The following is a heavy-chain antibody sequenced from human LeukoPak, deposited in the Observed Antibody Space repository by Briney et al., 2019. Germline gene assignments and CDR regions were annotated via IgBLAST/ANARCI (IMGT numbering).Heavy chain of an antibody. Sequence: SETLSLTCTVSGGSISSSTYCWGWIRQPPGKGLEWIGNIYYSGSTYYNPSLKSRVTISVDTSKNQFSLKLSSVTAADTAVYCCTRVALAYYYGMDVWGQGTTVTVSS. CDR3: TRVALAYYYGMDV. CDR2: IYYSGST. D-gene: IGHD5-12*01. J-gene: IGHJ6*02. CDR1: GGSISSSTYC. V-gene: IGHV4-39*01.